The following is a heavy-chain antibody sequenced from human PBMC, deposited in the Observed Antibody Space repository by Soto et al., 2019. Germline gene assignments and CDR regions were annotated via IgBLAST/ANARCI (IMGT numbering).Heavy chain of an antibody. V-gene: IGHV3-30-3*01. CDR2: ISYDGSNK. Sequence: GGSLRLSCAASGFTSSSYAMHWVRQAPGKGLEWVSVISYDGSNKYYADSVKGRFTISRDNSKNTLYLQMNSLRAEDTAVYYCARDPREWEIRLVYGIDYWGQGTMFRVSS. J-gene: IGHJ4*02. CDR3: ARDPREWEIRLVYGIDY. CDR1: GFTSSSYA. D-gene: IGHD1-26*01.